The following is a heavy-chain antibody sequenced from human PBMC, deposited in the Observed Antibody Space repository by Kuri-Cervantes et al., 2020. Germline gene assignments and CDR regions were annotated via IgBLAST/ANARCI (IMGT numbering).Heavy chain of an antibody. CDR1: GFSLSTNW. Sequence: GGSLRLSCAASGFSLSTNWMAWVRQSPGKGLEWVASIRQDGGVTYYVDSVKGRFTISRDNAENSLYLQMNSLRAEDTAMYYCVRGGMNHAFDLWGHGTMVTVSS. J-gene: IGHJ3*01. V-gene: IGHV3-7*01. CDR2: IRQDGGVT. CDR3: VRGGMNHAFDL. D-gene: IGHD1-14*01.